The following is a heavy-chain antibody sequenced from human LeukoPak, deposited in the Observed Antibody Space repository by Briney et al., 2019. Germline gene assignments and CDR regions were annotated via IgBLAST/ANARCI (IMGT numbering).Heavy chain of an antibody. CDR3: ASVGVSADTWDWYFDL. V-gene: IGHV3-11*01. D-gene: IGHD2-2*01. J-gene: IGHJ2*01. CDR2: ISSSGSTI. CDR1: GFTFSGYY. Sequence: PGGSLRLSCAASGFTFSGYYMSWIRQAPGKGLEWVSYISSSGSTIYYADSVKGRFTISRDNAKNSLYLQMNSLRAEDTAVYYCASVGVSADTWDWYFDLWGRGTLVTVSS.